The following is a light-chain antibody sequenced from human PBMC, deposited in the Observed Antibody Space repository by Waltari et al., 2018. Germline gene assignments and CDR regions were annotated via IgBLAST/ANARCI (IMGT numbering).Light chain of an antibody. CDR2: RDD. CDR1: SANIRRHS. CDR3: AAWDTSRTALFV. J-gene: IGLJ1*01. V-gene: IGLV1-47*01. Sequence: QSVLTQPPSASGTPGQRVPISCSGSSANIRRHSVYWYQQLPGTAPRLLIYRDDKRPSGVSDRFSGSKSGTSASLTISGLRSDDDAEYYCAAWDTSRTALFVFGSGTKVTVL.